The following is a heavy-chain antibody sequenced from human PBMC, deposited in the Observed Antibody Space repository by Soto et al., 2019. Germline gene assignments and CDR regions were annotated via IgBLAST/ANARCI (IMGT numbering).Heavy chain of an antibody. D-gene: IGHD3-10*01. J-gene: IGHJ4*02. Sequence: GGSLRLSCTASGFTFSMYWMHWVRQVPGKGPEWVSRISDDGGRADYADSVKGRFTISRDNAKNTLYLEMHVLRADDTAVYYCTRGPRPSSVGTGAFWGQGTPVTVSS. CDR3: TRGPRPSSVGTGAF. V-gene: IGHV3-74*01. CDR2: ISDDGGRA. CDR1: GFTFSMYW.